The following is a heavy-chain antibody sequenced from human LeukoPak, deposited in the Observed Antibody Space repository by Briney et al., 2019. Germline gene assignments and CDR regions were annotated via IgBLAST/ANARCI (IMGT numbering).Heavy chain of an antibody. CDR3: AKTRTSYYYYYYMDV. V-gene: IGHV1-69*13. CDR2: IIPIFGTV. Sequence: SVKVSCKASGGTFSSYAISWVRQAHGQGLEWMGGIIPIFGTVNYAQKFQGRVTITADESTSTAYMELSSLRSEDTAVYYCAKTRTSYYYYYYMDVWGKGTTVTISS. J-gene: IGHJ6*03. CDR1: GGTFSSYA. D-gene: IGHD6-6*01.